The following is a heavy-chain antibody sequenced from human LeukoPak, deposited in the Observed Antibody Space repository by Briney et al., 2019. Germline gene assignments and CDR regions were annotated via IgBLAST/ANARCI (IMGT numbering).Heavy chain of an antibody. D-gene: IGHD4-17*01. CDR3: ASSGDYVTNDAFDI. Sequence: SETLSLTCTVSGGSISSYYWSWIRQPAGKGLEWIGRIYTSGSTNYNPSLKSRVTMSVDTSKNQFSLKLSSVTAADTAVYYCASSGDYVTNDAFDIWGQGTMVTVSS. J-gene: IGHJ3*02. CDR2: IYTSGST. V-gene: IGHV4-4*07. CDR1: GGSISSYY.